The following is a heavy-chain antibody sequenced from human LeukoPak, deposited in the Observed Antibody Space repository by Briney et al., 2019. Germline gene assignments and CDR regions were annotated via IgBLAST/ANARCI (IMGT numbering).Heavy chain of an antibody. Sequence: GGSLRLSCAASGFTVSSNYMSWVRKAPGKGLEWVSVIYSGGSTYYADSVKGRFTISRDNSKNTLYLQMNSLRAEDTAVYYCARFKGNYYDSSGYSPYFDYWGQGTLVTVSS. CDR2: IYSGGST. D-gene: IGHD3-22*01. CDR1: GFTVSSNY. CDR3: ARFKGNYYDSSGYSPYFDY. V-gene: IGHV3-53*01. J-gene: IGHJ4*02.